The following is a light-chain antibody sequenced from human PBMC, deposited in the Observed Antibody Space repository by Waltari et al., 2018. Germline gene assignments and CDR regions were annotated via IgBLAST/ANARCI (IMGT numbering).Light chain of an antibody. J-gene: IGKJ2*01. CDR3: QQYYTTPRT. V-gene: IGKV4-1*01. CDR1: QSVLYNSNNKNY. CDR2: WAS. Sequence: DIVMTQSPDSLAVSLGGRATINCKSSQSVLYNSNNKNYLAWYQHKPGQPPKLLIYWASTRESGVPDRFSGSGSGTDFTLTISSLQAEDVAVYYCQQYYTTPRTFGQGTKLEIK.